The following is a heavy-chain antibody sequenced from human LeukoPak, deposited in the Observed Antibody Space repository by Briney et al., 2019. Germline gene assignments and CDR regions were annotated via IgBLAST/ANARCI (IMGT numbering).Heavy chain of an antibody. CDR1: GGSISSYY. J-gene: IGHJ6*03. D-gene: IGHD6-6*01. CDR3: ARESWIAARPGYYYYIDV. CDR2: IYYSGST. Sequence: SETLSLTCTVSGGSISSYYWSWIRQPPGKGLEWIGYIYYSGSTNYNPSLKSRVTISVDTSKNQFSLKLSSVTAADTAVYYCARESWIAARPGYYYYIDVWGKGTPVTVSS. V-gene: IGHV4-59*01.